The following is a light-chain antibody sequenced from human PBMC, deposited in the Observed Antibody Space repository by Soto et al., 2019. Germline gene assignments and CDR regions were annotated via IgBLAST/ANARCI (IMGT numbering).Light chain of an antibody. V-gene: IGKV1-6*01. CDR3: LQDYSYPRT. CDR2: GAS. J-gene: IGKJ1*01. Sequence: IEITQNPSTLSASVGDRVTITCRASQGIRTDLGWYQQSPGKAPKVLIFGASTLQSGVPSRFSGSGSGTDFTLTISSLQPEDVATYYCLQDYSYPRTFGQGTKVAIK. CDR1: QGIRTD.